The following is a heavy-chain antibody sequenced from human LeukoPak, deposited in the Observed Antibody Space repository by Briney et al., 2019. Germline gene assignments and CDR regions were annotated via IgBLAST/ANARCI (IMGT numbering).Heavy chain of an antibody. V-gene: IGHV4-59*01. CDR2: FYSSGST. CDR1: GGSISSYY. D-gene: IGHD4-11*01. CDR3: ARTVNGDYYYYYMDV. J-gene: IGHJ6*03. Sequence: PETLSLTCPVSGGSISSYYWSWIRQPPGTGLEWIGYFYSSGSTNYNPSLKSRVTISVDTSKNQFSLKLSSVTAADTAVYYCARTVNGDYYYYYMDVWGKGTTVTVSS.